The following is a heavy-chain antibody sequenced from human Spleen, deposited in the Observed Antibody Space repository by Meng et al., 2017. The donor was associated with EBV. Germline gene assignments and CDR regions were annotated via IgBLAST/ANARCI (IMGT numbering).Heavy chain of an antibody. Sequence: VQLQEAGPGLGKPSGTLSLSCVVSGGSISSAYWWSWVRQSPEKGLEWIGEIFHSGSTNYNPSLKSRVSISLDRSKSQSALKLTSMTAADTAVYYCARSGSSPSPIDYWGQGTLVTVSS. CDR2: IFHSGST. CDR3: ARSGSSPSPIDY. V-gene: IGHV4-4*02. CDR1: GGSISSAYW. D-gene: IGHD6-13*01. J-gene: IGHJ4*02.